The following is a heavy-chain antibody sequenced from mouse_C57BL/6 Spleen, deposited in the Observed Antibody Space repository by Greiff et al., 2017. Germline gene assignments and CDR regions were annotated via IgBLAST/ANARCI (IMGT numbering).Heavy chain of an antibody. J-gene: IGHJ2*01. CDR1: GYTFTDYE. D-gene: IGHD2-3*01. CDR3: TDGYYFDY. CDR2: IDPETGGT. V-gene: IGHV1-15*01. Sequence: QVQLQQSGAELVRPGASVTLSCKASGYTFTDYEMHWVKQTPVHGLEWIGAIDPETGGTAYNQKFTGKAILTADKSSSTAYMELRSLTSEDSAVYYCTDGYYFDYWGQGTTLTVSS.